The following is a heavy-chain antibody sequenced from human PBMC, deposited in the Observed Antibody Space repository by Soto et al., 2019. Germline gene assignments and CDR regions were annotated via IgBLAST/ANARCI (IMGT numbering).Heavy chain of an antibody. V-gene: IGHV3-23*01. Sequence: PGGSLRLSCVASGFTFRSYAWSWVRQAPGRGLEWHSSISGSGGSAYGPDSMKGRFILSRDDSKNTRVPQMNSLRVDETVVYYSAKGTGHFVTGGQGGLVNVSS. J-gene: IGHJ4*02. CDR1: GFTFRSYA. CDR2: ISGSGGSA. CDR3: AKGTGHFVT.